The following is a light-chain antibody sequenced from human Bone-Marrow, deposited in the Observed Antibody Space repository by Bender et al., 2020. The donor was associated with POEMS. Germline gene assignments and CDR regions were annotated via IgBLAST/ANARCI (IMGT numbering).Light chain of an antibody. CDR3: SAGDDSLSGWV. V-gene: IGLV1-36*01. CDR1: SSNIGNHG. CDR2: YDD. Sequence: QSVVTQPPSLSEAPRQRVTISCSGSSSNIGNHGVNWYQQLPGEAPKLLIYYDDLLTPGVSDRLSASKSGTLASVAIDELQSEDGSLCYCSAGDDSLSGWVFGGRSKLTVL. J-gene: IGLJ3*02.